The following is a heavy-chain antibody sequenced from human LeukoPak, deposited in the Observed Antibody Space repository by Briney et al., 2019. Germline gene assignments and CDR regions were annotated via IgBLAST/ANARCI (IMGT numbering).Heavy chain of an antibody. CDR1: GFTFNIYG. CDR3: ARDERLLSFLK. Sequence: GGSLRLSCAASGFTFNIYGMNWVRQAPGKGLEWVSGITGSGGSTYYADSVKGRFTISRDNSKNTLYLQMNSLRAEDTAIYYCARDERLLSFLKWGQGTLVTVSS. D-gene: IGHD3-3*01. CDR2: ITGSGGST. V-gene: IGHV3-23*01. J-gene: IGHJ4*02.